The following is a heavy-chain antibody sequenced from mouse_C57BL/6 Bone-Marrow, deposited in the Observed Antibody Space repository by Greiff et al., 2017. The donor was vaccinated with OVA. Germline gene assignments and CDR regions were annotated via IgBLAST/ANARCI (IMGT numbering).Heavy chain of an antibody. V-gene: IGHV1-26*01. D-gene: IGHD4-1*01. J-gene: IGHJ3*01. CDR2: INPNNGGT. CDR1: GYTFTDYY. CDR3: ARGNWGRFAY. Sequence: EVQLQQSGPELVKPGASVKISCKASGYTFTDYYMNWVKQSHGKSLEWIGDINPNNGGTSYNQKFKGKATLTVDKSSSTAYMELRSLTSEDSAVYYCARGNWGRFAYWGQGTLVTVSA.